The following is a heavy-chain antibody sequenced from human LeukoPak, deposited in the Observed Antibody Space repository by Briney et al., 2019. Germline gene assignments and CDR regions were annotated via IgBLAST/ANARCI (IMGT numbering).Heavy chain of an antibody. J-gene: IGHJ4*02. CDR2: IKSKTDGCTT. CDR3: TTSGITIFGVVIIGDFDY. D-gene: IGHD3-3*01. Sequence: GGSLRLSCAASGFTFSNAWMSWVRQAPGKGLEWVGRIKSKTDGCTTDYAAPVKGRFTISRDDSKNTLYLQMNSLKTEDTAVYYCTTSGITIFGVVIIGDFDYWGQGTLVTVSS. V-gene: IGHV3-15*01. CDR1: GFTFSNAW.